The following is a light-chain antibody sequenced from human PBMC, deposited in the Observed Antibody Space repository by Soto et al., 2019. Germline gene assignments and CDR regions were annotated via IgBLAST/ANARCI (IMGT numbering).Light chain of an antibody. CDR3: QHCYSLAPLP. J-gene: IGKJ4*01. CDR2: AAS. Sequence: DIQMTQSPSSLSASIGDIVTITCRASQSIIYNLNWNQQNPGKAPKLLIHAASTLQRGVQSTFRSSGSATDFPLTIIRLLPEDLATFCCQHCYSLAPLPFCGGTKVAIK. V-gene: IGKV1-39*01. CDR1: QSIIYN.